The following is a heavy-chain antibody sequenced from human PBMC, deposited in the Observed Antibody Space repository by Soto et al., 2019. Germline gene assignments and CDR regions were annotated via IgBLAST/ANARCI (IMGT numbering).Heavy chain of an antibody. J-gene: IGHJ4*02. Sequence: QVQLQESGSGLVKPSQTLSLTCTVSGDSISSGGYSWSWIRQPPQKGLEWIGYIYHTGSTSYSPSLKSRVTISVDKSKNQLSLILNSVTAADTAIYYCARAHYVPSGYYFDSWGQGTLFTVSS. CDR3: ARAHYVPSGYYFDS. D-gene: IGHD3-10*02. CDR1: GDSISSGGYS. V-gene: IGHV4-30-2*01. CDR2: IYHTGST.